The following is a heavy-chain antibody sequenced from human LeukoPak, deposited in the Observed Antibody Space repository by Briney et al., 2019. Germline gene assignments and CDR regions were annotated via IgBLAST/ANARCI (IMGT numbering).Heavy chain of an antibody. V-gene: IGHV1-2*02. Sequence: ASVKVSCKASGYTFTGYYMHWVRQAPGQGLEWMGWINPNSGGTNYAQKFQGRVTMTRDTSISTAYMELSRLRSDDTAVYYCARTENILTGYYHYWGQGTLVTVSS. CDR2: INPNSGGT. CDR3: ARTENILTGYYHY. D-gene: IGHD3-9*01. CDR1: GYTFTGYY. J-gene: IGHJ4*02.